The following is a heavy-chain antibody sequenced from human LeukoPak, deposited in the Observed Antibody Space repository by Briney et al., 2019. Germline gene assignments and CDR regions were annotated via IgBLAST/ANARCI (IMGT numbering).Heavy chain of an antibody. CDR3: ARENYYDSSGYYYATHAFDI. D-gene: IGHD3-22*01. CDR1: GYTFTSYY. J-gene: IGHJ3*02. Sequence: ASVKVSCKASGYTFTSYYIHWVRQAPGQGLEWMGIINPSGGSTSYAQKFQGRVTMTRDTSTSTAYMELRSLRSDDTAVYYCARENYYDSSGYYYATHAFDIWGQGTMVTVSS. CDR2: INPSGGST. V-gene: IGHV1-46*01.